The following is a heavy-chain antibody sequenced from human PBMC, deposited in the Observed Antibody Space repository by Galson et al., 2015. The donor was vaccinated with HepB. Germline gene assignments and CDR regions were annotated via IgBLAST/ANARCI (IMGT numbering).Heavy chain of an antibody. CDR2: ISGSGGST. Sequence: SLRLPCAASGFTFSSYAMSWVRQAPGKGLEWVSAISGSGGSTYYADSVKGRFTISRDNSKNTLYLQMNSLRAEDTAVYYCANGLAGMGYDYYYGMDVWGQGTTVTVSS. CDR3: ANGLAGMGYDYYYGMDV. D-gene: IGHD6-19*01. V-gene: IGHV3-23*01. CDR1: GFTFSSYA. J-gene: IGHJ6*02.